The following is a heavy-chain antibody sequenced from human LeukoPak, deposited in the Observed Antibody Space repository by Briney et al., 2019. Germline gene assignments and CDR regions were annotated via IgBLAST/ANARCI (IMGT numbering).Heavy chain of an antibody. CDR2: INPSGGST. V-gene: IGHV1-46*01. CDR3: ARDSGAGFGELLSFDY. J-gene: IGHJ4*02. Sequence: ASVKVSCKASGYTFTSYYMHWVRPAPGQGLEWMGIINPSGGSTSYAQKFQGRVTMTRDTSTSTVYMELSSLRSEDTAVYYCARDSGAGFGELLSFDYWGQGTLVTVSS. CDR1: GYTFTSYY. D-gene: IGHD3-10*01.